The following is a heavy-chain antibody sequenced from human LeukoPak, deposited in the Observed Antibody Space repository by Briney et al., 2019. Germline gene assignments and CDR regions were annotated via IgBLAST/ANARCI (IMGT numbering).Heavy chain of an antibody. Sequence: GESLKISCKGSGYSFTSYWIGWVRQMPGKGLEWMGIIYPGDSDTRYSPSFQSQVTISADKSISTAYLQWSSLKASDTAMYYCASGRFRNYGGKVYYYYGMDVWGQGTTVTVSS. CDR2: IYPGDSDT. D-gene: IGHD4/OR15-4a*01. CDR3: ASGRFRNYGGKVYYYYGMDV. V-gene: IGHV5-51*01. CDR1: GYSFTSYW. J-gene: IGHJ6*02.